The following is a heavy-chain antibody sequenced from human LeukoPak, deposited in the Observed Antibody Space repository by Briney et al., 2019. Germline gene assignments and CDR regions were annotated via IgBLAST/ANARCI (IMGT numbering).Heavy chain of an antibody. V-gene: IGHV3-30*18. CDR3: AKDKGDFWSGHHY. Sequence: PGRSLRLSCAASGFTFSSYGMHWVRQAPGKGLEWVAVISYDGNNKYYADSVKGRFTISRDNSKDTLYLQMSSLRAEDTAVYYCAKDKGDFWSGHHYWGQGTLVTVSS. D-gene: IGHD3-3*01. CDR1: GFTFSSYG. J-gene: IGHJ4*02. CDR2: ISYDGNNK.